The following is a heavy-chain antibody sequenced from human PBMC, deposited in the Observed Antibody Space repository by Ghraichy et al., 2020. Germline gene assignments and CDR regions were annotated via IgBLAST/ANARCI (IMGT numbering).Heavy chain of an antibody. V-gene: IGHV3-74*01. CDR3: VRDHGWNVDH. Sequence: GGSLRLSCAASGFSFSDHWMHWVRQAPGKGLMCVSRIYKEGSATDYADSVKGRFTISRENAKNTLYLQMNSLRAEDTAVYYCVRDHGWNVDHWGQGTLVTVSS. D-gene: IGHD3-10*01. CDR2: IYKEGSAT. J-gene: IGHJ4*02. CDR1: GFSFSDHW.